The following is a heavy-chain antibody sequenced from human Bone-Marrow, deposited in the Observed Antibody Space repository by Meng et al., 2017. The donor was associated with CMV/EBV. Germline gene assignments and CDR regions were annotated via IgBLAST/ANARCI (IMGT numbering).Heavy chain of an antibody. V-gene: IGHV3-48*03. D-gene: IGHD6-19*01. CDR2: ISSSGSTI. CDR1: GFTFSSYE. Sequence: GESVKISCAASGFTFSSYEMNWVRQAPGKGLEWVSYISSSGSTIYYADSVKGRFTISRDNAKNSLYLQMNSLRAEDTAVYYCARDLMKPGIAVAGVSGFDYWSQGKLVTGSS. J-gene: IGHJ4*02. CDR3: ARDLMKPGIAVAGVSGFDY.